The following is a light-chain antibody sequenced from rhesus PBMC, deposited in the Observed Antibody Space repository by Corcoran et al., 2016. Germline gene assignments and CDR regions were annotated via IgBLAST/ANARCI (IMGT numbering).Light chain of an antibody. CDR2: EVS. V-gene: IGLV2-32*01. J-gene: IGLJ1*01. Sequence: QAALTQPRSVSGSPGQSVTISCTGTSSDIGGYNDVSWYQQHPGTAPKLMIYEVSKRPSGVSDRFSGSKSCNTASLTISGLPAEDDAAYYCCSYAGSYTFIFGAGTRLTVL. CDR1: SSDIGGYND. CDR3: CSYAGSYTFI.